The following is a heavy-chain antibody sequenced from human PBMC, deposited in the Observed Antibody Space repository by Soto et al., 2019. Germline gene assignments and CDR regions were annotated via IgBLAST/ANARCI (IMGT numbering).Heavy chain of an antibody. CDR2: ISYDGTNK. V-gene: IGHV3-30-3*01. CDR1: GFTFDSYA. Sequence: CAASGFTFDSYAMYWVRQAPGTGLKWVAVISYDGTNKYYADSLKGRFTISRDNSKNTLFLQMNSLRVEDTAVYYCARHPRRSHKIEYILWGQGTMVTVSS. D-gene: IGHD1-1*01. CDR3: ARHPRRSHKIEYIL. J-gene: IGHJ3*01.